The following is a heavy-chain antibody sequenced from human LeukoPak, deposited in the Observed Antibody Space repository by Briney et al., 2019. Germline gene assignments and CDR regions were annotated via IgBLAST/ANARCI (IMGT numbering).Heavy chain of an antibody. Sequence: PGRSLRLSCAASGFTFDDYAMHWVRQAPGKGLEWVSGISWSSGSIGYADSVKGRFTISGDNAKNSLYLQMNSLRAEDTALYYCAKDYCSSTSCYDGWFDPWGQGTLVTVSS. J-gene: IGHJ5*02. CDR2: ISWSSGSI. CDR3: AKDYCSSTSCYDGWFDP. V-gene: IGHV3-9*01. CDR1: GFTFDDYA. D-gene: IGHD2-2*01.